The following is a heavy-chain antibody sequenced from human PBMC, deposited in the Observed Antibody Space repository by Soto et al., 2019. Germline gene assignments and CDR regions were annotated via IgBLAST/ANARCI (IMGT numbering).Heavy chain of an antibody. J-gene: IGHJ3*01. CDR1: GFIFSDHY. D-gene: IGHD5-12*01. Sequence: EVQLVESGGGLVQPGGSLRLSCAASGFIFSDHYMDWVRQAPGKWLEWVGRSRNKPNAYSTEYAASVKGRFTISRDDSKACLYLQMNSLKAEDTAVDYCARRYSAWGDAFDVWGQGTMVTVSS. V-gene: IGHV3-72*01. CDR3: ARRYSAWGDAFDV. CDR2: SRNKPNAYST.